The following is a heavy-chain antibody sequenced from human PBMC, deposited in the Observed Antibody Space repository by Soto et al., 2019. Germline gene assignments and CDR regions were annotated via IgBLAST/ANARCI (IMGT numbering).Heavy chain of an antibody. CDR3: AHPRGYGVFDAYDI. J-gene: IGHJ3*02. Sequence: GGSLRLSCAVSGFTFSTYAMSWVRQAPGKGLEWVSAISGSGGSTFYADSVKGRFTISRDNSINMLYLQINGLRPEDTAVYYCAHPRGYGVFDAYDIWGQGATVTVSS. V-gene: IGHV3-23*01. CDR1: GFTFSTYA. D-gene: IGHD4-17*01. CDR2: ISGSGGST.